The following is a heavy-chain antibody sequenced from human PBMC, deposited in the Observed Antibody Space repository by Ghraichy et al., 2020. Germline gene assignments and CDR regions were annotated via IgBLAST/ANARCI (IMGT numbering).Heavy chain of an antibody. V-gene: IGHV4-34*01. J-gene: IGHJ4*02. Sequence: SETLSLTCAVYGGSFSGYYWSWIRQPPGKGLEWIGEINHSGSTNYNPSLKSRVTISVDTSKNQFSLKLSSVTAADTAVYYCARGYDFWSGYYADYWGQGTLVTVSS. CDR3: ARGYDFWSGYYADY. CDR2: INHSGST. D-gene: IGHD3-3*01. CDR1: GGSFSGYY.